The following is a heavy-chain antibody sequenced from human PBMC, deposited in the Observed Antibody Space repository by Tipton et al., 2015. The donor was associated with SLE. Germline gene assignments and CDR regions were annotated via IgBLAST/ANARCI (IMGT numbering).Heavy chain of an antibody. J-gene: IGHJ3*02. Sequence: GLVKPSETLSLTCTVSGGSISSHYWSWIRQPPGKGLEWIGDIYYSGSTNYNPSLKSRVTISVDTSKNQFSRKLSSVTAADTAVYYCARARGTTGDAFDTWGQGTMVTVSS. CDR2: IYYSGST. CDR1: GGSISSHY. D-gene: IGHD4-17*01. CDR3: ARARGTTGDAFDT. V-gene: IGHV4-59*11.